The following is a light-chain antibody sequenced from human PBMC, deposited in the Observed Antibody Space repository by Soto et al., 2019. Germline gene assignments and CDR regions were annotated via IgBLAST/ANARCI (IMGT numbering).Light chain of an antibody. V-gene: IGKV3D-20*01. CDR2: DAS. CDR3: QQYGISPRT. J-gene: IGKJ1*01. CDR1: QSVSRSY. Sequence: EIELTQSPATLSVSPGERATLSCGASQSVSRSYLAWYQQKPGLAPRLLIYDASSRATGIPDRFSGSGSGTAFTLTISRLEPEDFAVYYCQQYGISPRTFGQGTKVDSK.